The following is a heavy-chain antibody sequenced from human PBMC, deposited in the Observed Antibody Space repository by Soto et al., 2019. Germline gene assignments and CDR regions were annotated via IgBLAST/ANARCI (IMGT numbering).Heavy chain of an antibody. CDR3: ASDYGGNSLHY. CDR1: GYTFTSYY. CDR2: INPSGGST. Sequence: QVQLVQSGAEVKKPGASVKVSCKASGYTFTSYYMHWVRQAPGQGLEWMGIINPSGGSTSYAQKFQGRVTMTRDTSTRTVYMELSSLRSEDTAVYYCASDYGGNSLHYWGQGTLVTVSS. V-gene: IGHV1-46*01. J-gene: IGHJ4*02. D-gene: IGHD4-17*01.